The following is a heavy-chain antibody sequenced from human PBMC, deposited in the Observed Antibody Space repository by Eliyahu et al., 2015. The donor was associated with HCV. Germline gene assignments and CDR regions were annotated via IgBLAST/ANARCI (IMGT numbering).Heavy chain of an antibody. CDR2: ISYDGSNK. CDR3: AKGGYSYGYEYYFDY. J-gene: IGHJ4*02. CDR1: GFXXSSMG. Sequence: QVQLVESGGGVVQPGRSLRXXCAXSGFXXSSMGXXWVRQAPGKGLGGVAVISYDGSNKYXADSVKGRFTISRDNSKNTLYLQMNSLRAEDTAVYYCAKGGYSYGYEYYFDYWGQGTLVTVSS. D-gene: IGHD5-18*01. V-gene: IGHV3-30*18.